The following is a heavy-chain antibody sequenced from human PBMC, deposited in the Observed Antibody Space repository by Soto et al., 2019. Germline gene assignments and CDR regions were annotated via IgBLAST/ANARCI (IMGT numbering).Heavy chain of an antibody. D-gene: IGHD3-3*01. CDR3: ATRITVFGLLIPPFDP. CDR1: GGSVNCYY. Sequence: PSETLSLPCGAYGGSVNCYYWNWIRQPPGKGLEWIGEINHTGGTHYNPSLKSRVTMSVDTSKNQFSLRLSSVTAADTAIYYCATRITVFGLLIPPFDPGGQGTQVTVS. J-gene: IGHJ5*02. CDR2: INHTGGT. V-gene: IGHV4-34*01.